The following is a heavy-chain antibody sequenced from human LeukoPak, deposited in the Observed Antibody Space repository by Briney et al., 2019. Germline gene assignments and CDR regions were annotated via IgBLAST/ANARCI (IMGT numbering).Heavy chain of an antibody. CDR3: ATDRLIFYGSGSPNSQNFNY. J-gene: IGHJ4*02. CDR2: ISAYNGNT. Sequence: QAPGRGXEWMGWISAYNGNTNYAQKLQGRGTITTDRSTSKAYMEVRRMRYGERAVYYCATDRLIFYGSGSPNSQNFNYWGQGTLVTVSS. V-gene: IGHV1-18*01. D-gene: IGHD3-10*01.